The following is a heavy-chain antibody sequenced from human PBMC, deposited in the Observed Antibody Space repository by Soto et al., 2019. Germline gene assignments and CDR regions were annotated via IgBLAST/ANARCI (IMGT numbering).Heavy chain of an antibody. Sequence: EVQLVESGGGLVKPGGSLRLSCAASGFTFSSYSMNWVRQAPGKGLEWVSSISSSSSYIYYADSVKGRFTISRDNAKNSRDRQRNSLRAEDTAVYYCARDPYSSSGYPRYFDLWGRGTLVTVSS. V-gene: IGHV3-21*01. CDR1: GFTFSSYS. J-gene: IGHJ2*01. D-gene: IGHD6-13*01. CDR2: ISSSSSYI. CDR3: ARDPYSSSGYPRYFDL.